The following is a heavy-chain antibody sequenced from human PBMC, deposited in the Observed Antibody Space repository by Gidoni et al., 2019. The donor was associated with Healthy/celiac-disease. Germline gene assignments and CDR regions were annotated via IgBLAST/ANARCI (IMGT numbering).Heavy chain of an antibody. D-gene: IGHD1-26*01. CDR3: ARALLGATPGDY. Sequence: EVQLVESGGGLVQPGGSLRLSCAASGFTISSNYMNWVRQAPGKGLEWVSIIFSGGSTYYADSMKGRFTISRDNSKDTLYLQMNSLRAEDTAVYYCARALLGATPGDYWGQGTLVTVSS. CDR1: GFTISSNY. J-gene: IGHJ4*02. CDR2: IFSGGST. V-gene: IGHV3-66*02.